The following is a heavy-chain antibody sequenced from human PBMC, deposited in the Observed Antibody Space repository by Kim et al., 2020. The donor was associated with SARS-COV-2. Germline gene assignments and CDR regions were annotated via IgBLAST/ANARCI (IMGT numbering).Heavy chain of an antibody. CDR3: ARGGVSGLEPFDY. CDR1: GGTFSSYA. J-gene: IGHJ4*02. CDR2: IIPIFGTA. D-gene: IGHD1-1*01. V-gene: IGHV1-69*13. Sequence: SVKVSCKASGGTFSSYAISWVRQAPGQGLEWMGGIIPIFGTANYAQKFQGRVTITADESTSTAYMELSSLRSEDTAVYYCARGGVSGLEPFDYWGQGTLVTVSS.